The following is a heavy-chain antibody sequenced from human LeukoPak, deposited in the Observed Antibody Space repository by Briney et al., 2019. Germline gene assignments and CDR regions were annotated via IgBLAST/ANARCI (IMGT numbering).Heavy chain of an antibody. CDR1: GFTFDDYA. J-gene: IGHJ3*02. Sequence: GGSLRLSCAASGFTFDDYAMHWGRQAPGEGPGGVSGISWNSGSIGYADSVKGRFTISRDNAKNSLYLQMNSLRAEDMALYPCAKGGRYSSGPIDIWGQGTMVTVSS. CDR2: ISWNSGSI. D-gene: IGHD2-21*01. V-gene: IGHV3-9*03. CDR3: AKGGRYSSGPIDI.